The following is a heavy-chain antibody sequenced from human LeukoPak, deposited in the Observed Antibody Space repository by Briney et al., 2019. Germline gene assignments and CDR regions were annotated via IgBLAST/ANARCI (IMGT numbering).Heavy chain of an antibody. CDR3: AKGSAYYYFYYVVV. CDR1: GFRFSGYA. CDR2: ISGSGDTT. Sequence: GGSLRLSCAGSGFRFSGYAMSWVRQAPGKGLDWVSTISGSGDTTYYADSVKGRFAISRDNAKNTLDLQMNSLTAEDTAVYYCAKGSAYYYFYYVVVCGKGTTVTVSS. J-gene: IGHJ6*03. V-gene: IGHV3-23*01.